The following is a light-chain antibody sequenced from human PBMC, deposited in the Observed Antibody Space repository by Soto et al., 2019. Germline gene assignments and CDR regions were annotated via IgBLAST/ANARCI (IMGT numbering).Light chain of an antibody. J-gene: IGLJ1*01. CDR1: SSDVGGYKF. CDR3: SSYTSGSHYV. Sequence: QSALTQPASVSGSPGQSITISCTGTSSDVGGYKFVSWYQQHPGKAPKFIIYDVSIRASGVSNRFSGSKSGNTASLTISGLQAEDEADYYCSSYTSGSHYVFGTGTKVTVL. CDR2: DVS. V-gene: IGLV2-14*01.